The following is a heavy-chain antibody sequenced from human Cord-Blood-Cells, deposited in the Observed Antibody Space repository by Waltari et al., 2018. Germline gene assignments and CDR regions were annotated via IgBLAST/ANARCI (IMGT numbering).Heavy chain of an antibody. Sequence: QVQLVQSGAEVKKPGASVKVSCKVSGYTLTELSMHWLRQAPGKGLEWLGGFDPEDGETIYAQKFQGRVTMTEDTSTDTAYMELSSLRSEDTAVYYCATDGDGYNNFDYWGQGTLVTVSS. CDR2: FDPEDGET. J-gene: IGHJ4*02. V-gene: IGHV1-24*01. CDR3: ATDGDGYNNFDY. D-gene: IGHD5-12*01. CDR1: GYTLTELS.